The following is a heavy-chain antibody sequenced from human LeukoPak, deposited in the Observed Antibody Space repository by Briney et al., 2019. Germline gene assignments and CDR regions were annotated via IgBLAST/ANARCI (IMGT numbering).Heavy chain of an antibody. J-gene: IGHJ5*02. D-gene: IGHD4-23*01. V-gene: IGHV3-23*01. CDR1: GFSPLVFG. CDR3: VLHHDNYYGGRWFDP. CDR2: ISASGDTT. Sequence: PGGGPRVSSAAPGFSPLVFGITRVRQAPGKGLEWVSRISASGDTTYYADSVKGRFTSSRDNSKNTLYLQMNSLRAEDTAVYYCVLHHDNYYGGRWFDPWGQGTLVTVSS.